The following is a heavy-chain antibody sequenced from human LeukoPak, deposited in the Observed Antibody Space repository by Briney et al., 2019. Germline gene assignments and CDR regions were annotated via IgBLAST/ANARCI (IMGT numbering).Heavy chain of an antibody. CDR3: ARGLPKAVFGMVIED. Sequence: ASVKVSCTASGFPFTSYNVNWVRQATGQGLEWMGWMNTNSGNTGYSQNFQGRVTMTRDTSISTAYMELSNLMSEDTAVYYCARGLPKAVFGMVIEDWGQGTLVTVSS. V-gene: IGHV1-8*01. J-gene: IGHJ1*01. CDR1: GFPFTSYN. CDR2: MNTNSGNT. D-gene: IGHD3-3*01.